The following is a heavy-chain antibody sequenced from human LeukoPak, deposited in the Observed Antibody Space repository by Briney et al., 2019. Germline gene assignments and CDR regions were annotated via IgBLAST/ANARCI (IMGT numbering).Heavy chain of an antibody. D-gene: IGHD3-3*01. J-gene: IGHJ6*02. Sequence: SETLSLTCTVSGGSTSSGGHSWSWIRQPPGKGLEWIGYIYHSGSGSTYYNPSLKSRVTISIDKSKNQFSLKLDSVTAADTAVYYCARINDFWSGPTLDVWGQGTTVTVSS. V-gene: IGHV4-30-2*01. CDR2: IYHSGSGST. CDR3: ARINDFWSGPTLDV. CDR1: GGSTSSGGHS.